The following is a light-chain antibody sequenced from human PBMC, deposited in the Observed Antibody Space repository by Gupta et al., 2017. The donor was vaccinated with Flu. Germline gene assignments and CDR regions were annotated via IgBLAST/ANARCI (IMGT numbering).Light chain of an antibody. Sequence: DIQLTQSPSTLSASVGDRVTITCRASQSISSWLAWYQQKPGKAPKLLIYKASSLESGVPSRFSGSGSGTEFTLTISSLQPDDFATYYCQQYKRYPLTCGGGTKVEIK. CDR2: KAS. CDR3: QQYKRYPLT. J-gene: IGKJ4*01. V-gene: IGKV1-5*03. CDR1: QSISSW.